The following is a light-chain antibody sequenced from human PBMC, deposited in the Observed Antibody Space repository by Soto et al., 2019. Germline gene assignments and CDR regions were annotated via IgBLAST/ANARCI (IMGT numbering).Light chain of an antibody. Sequence: QSVLTQPPSASGPPGQSVTISCTGTSSDVGGYNYVSWYQQHPGKAPKLMIYEVSERPSGVPDRFSGSKSGNTASLTVSGLQAEDEADYYCSSYAGSNKWMFGGGTKVTVL. CDR2: EVS. CDR3: SSYAGSNKWM. J-gene: IGLJ3*02. V-gene: IGLV2-8*01. CDR1: SSDVGGYNY.